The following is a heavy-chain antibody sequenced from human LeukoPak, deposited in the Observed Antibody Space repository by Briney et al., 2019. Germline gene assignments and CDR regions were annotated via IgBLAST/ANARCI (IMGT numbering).Heavy chain of an antibody. CDR2: IYSGGST. CDR1: GFTVSSNY. Sequence: GRSLRLSCAASGFTVSSNYMSWVRQAPGKGLEWVSVIYSGGSTYYADSVKGRFTISRDNSKNTLYLQMNSLRAEDTAVYYCARDREGALDYWGQGTLVTVSS. D-gene: IGHD3-16*01. V-gene: IGHV3-53*01. J-gene: IGHJ4*02. CDR3: ARDREGALDY.